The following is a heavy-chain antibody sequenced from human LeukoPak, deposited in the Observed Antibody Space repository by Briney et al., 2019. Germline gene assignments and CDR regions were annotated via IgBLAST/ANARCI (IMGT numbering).Heavy chain of an antibody. CDR2: INPYSGDT. V-gene: IGHV1-2*02. CDR3: AREGQVVGRTMSDY. Sequence: ASVKVSCKVSGYSLTKLSMHWVRQAPGQGLEWMGWINPYSGDTSNAQKFQGRVTMTRDTSISTAYMELSGLRSDDTAVYYCAREGQVVGRTMSDYWGQGTLVTVSS. CDR1: GYSLTKLS. J-gene: IGHJ4*02. D-gene: IGHD1-26*01.